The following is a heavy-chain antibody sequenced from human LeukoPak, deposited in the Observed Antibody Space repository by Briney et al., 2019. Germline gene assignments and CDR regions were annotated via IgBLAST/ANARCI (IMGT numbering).Heavy chain of an antibody. Sequence: SETLSLTCSVYGGSISGSGYYWDWIRQPPGKGLEGIGNIYDSGNTYYNPSLKSRVTISVDTSKNQFSLELNSVTAADTAVYFCARRCRSTSCYHYWGQGTLVTVSS. J-gene: IGHJ4*02. CDR1: GGSISGSGYY. V-gene: IGHV4-39*01. D-gene: IGHD2-2*01. CDR2: IYDSGNT. CDR3: ARRCRSTSCYHY.